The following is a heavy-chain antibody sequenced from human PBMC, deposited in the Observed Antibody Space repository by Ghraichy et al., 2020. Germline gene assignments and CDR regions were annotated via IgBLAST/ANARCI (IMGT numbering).Heavy chain of an antibody. Sequence: SLTCTVSGGSISNYYWSWIRQPPGKGLEWIGYIYYSGSTNYNPSLKSRVTISVDTSKNQFSLKLSSVTAADTAVYYCARAPSGGTAAGARFYYYMDVWGQGTTVTVSS. CDR2: IYYSGST. CDR1: GGSISNYY. D-gene: IGHD6-13*01. CDR3: ARAPSGGTAAGARFYYYMDV. V-gene: IGHV4-59*01. J-gene: IGHJ6*03.